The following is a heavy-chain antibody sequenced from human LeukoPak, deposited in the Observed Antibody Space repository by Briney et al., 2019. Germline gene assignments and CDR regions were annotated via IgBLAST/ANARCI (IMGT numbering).Heavy chain of an antibody. Sequence: SETLSLTCAVYGGSFSGYYWSWIRQPPGKGLEWIGYIYYSGSTNYNPSLKSRVTISVDTSKNQFSLKLSSVTAADTAVYYCARGLAARPLSHRFDPWGQGTLVTVSS. CDR1: GGSFSGYY. CDR3: ARGLAARPLSHRFDP. J-gene: IGHJ5*02. D-gene: IGHD6-6*01. CDR2: IYYSGST. V-gene: IGHV4-59*01.